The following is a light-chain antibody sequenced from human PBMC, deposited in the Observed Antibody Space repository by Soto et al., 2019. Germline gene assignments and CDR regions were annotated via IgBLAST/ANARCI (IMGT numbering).Light chain of an antibody. V-gene: IGKV1-5*03. Sequence: DIQMTQSPSTLSASVGDRVTITSRACQSISSWLAWYQQKPGKAPKLLIYKASSLAGGVPSRFSGSGSGTEFTLTINSLQPDDFAAYYCQQYYRYPWTFGQGTKVEIK. CDR1: QSISSW. J-gene: IGKJ1*01. CDR3: QQYYRYPWT. CDR2: KAS.